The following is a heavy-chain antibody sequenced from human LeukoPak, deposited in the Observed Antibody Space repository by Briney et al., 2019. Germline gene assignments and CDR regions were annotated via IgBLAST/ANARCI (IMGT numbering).Heavy chain of an antibody. Sequence: PGGSLRLSCTTSGFTFASLGMNWVRQAPGKGLEWVSSISSSNSYIYYADSVKGRFTISRDNAKNSLYLQMNSLRAEDTAVYYCARVMYSSGWSSGFDYWGQGTLVTVSS. J-gene: IGHJ4*02. D-gene: IGHD6-19*01. CDR1: GFTFASLG. V-gene: IGHV3-21*01. CDR3: ARVMYSSGWSSGFDY. CDR2: ISSSNSYI.